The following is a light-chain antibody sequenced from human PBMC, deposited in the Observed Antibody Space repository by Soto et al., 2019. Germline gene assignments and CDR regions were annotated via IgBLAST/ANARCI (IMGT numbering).Light chain of an antibody. J-gene: IGKJ4*02. CDR3: QQYGSSPLT. V-gene: IGKV4-1*01. CDR2: WAS. CDR1: LRLLCQTDSRSY. Sequence: ERTQSLDALSLSPGAMSTIKCKSSLRLLCQTDSRSYLAWFQQKVGQPPKLLLYWASSRDSGIPDRFSGSGSGTDFTLTISRLQAEDVAVYYCQQYGSSPLTFGGGTKVDIK.